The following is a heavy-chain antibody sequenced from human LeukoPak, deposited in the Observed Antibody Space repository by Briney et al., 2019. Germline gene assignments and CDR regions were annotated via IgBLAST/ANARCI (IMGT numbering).Heavy chain of an antibody. Sequence: GASVKVSCKASGYTFTSYGISWVRQAPGQGLEWMGWISAYNGNTNYAQKLQGRVTMTTDTTTSTAYMELRSLRSDDTAVYYCARDSLGYYDSSGYYPSNYYYYMDVWGKGTTVTVSS. J-gene: IGHJ6*03. CDR3: ARDSLGYYDSSGYYPSNYYYYMDV. V-gene: IGHV1-18*01. CDR1: GYTFTSYG. CDR2: ISAYNGNT. D-gene: IGHD3-22*01.